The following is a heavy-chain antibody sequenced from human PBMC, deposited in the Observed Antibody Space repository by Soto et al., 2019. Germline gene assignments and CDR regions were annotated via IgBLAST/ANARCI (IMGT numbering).Heavy chain of an antibody. J-gene: IGHJ5*02. CDR1: GFTFDDYA. CDR2: ISWNSGSI. CDR3: AKGMVRGVMNWFDP. Sequence: PGGSLRLSCAASGFTFDDYAIHWVRQAPGKGLEWVSGISWNSGSIGYADSVKGRFTISRDNAKNSLYLQMNSLRAEDTALYYCAKGMVRGVMNWFDPWGQGTLVTVSS. V-gene: IGHV3-9*01. D-gene: IGHD3-10*01.